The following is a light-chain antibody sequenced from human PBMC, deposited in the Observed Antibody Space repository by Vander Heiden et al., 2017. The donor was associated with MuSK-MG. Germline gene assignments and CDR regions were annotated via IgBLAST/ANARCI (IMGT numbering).Light chain of an antibody. Sequence: QSALTQPASVSGSPGQSITISCTGTSSDVGGYNYVSCYQQHPGKAPKLMIYEVSHRPSGVSSRFSGSKSGNTASLTISGLQAEDEADYYCSSYTTSSTLVFGGGTKLTVL. CDR1: SSDVGGYNY. CDR3: SSYTTSSTLV. CDR2: EVS. J-gene: IGLJ2*01. V-gene: IGLV2-14*01.